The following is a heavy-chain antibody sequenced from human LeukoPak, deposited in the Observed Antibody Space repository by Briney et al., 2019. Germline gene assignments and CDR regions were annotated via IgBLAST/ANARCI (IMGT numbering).Heavy chain of an antibody. CDR2: IYHSGST. V-gene: IGHV4-4*02. CDR1: GGSISSSNW. J-gene: IGHJ3*02. Sequence: PSGTLSLTYAVSGGSISSSNWWSWVRQPPGKGLEWIGEIYHSGSTNYNPSLKSRVTISVDKSKNQFSLKLSSVTAADTAVYYCAVLYYDILTGPGGAFDIWGQGTMVTVSS. D-gene: IGHD3-9*01. CDR3: AVLYYDILTGPGGAFDI.